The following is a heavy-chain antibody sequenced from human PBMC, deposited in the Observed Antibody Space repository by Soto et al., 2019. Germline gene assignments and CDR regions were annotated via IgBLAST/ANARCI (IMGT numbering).Heavy chain of an antibody. J-gene: IGHJ6*02. Sequence: PXETLSVTCTVSGCSINSYYWSWIRQPPGKGLDWIGYTFYSGSTKYNPSLKSRATISVDRSKTHFSLNLSSVTAADTAVYYCARDKGRYDSGMDVWGQGTTVTVSS. CDR3: ARDKGRYDSGMDV. D-gene: IGHD3-9*01. CDR2: TFYSGST. V-gene: IGHV4-59*01. CDR1: GCSINSYY.